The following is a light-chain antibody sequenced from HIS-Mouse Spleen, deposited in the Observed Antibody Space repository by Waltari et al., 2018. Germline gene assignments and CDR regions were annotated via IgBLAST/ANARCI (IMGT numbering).Light chain of an antibody. CDR1: QSVSSN. J-gene: IGKJ1*01. CDR3: QQYNNWPWT. CDR2: GAS. Sequence: DIVMTQSPPTLSVSPGERATLSCRASQSVSSNLAWYQQKPGQAPRLLIYGASTRATGIPARFSGSGSGTEFTLTISSMQSEDFAVYYCQQYNNWPWTFGQGTKVEIK. V-gene: IGKV3-15*01.